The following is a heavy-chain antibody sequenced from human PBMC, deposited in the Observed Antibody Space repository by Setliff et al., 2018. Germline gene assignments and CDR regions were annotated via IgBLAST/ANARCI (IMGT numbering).Heavy chain of an antibody. CDR2: INDRGST. V-gene: IGHV4-34*01. CDR1: GGSFSGYF. D-gene: IGHD3-10*01. Sequence: SETLSLTCAVYGGSFSGYFWSWIRQSPGRGLEWIGEINDRGSTHYNPSLKSRVTISVDTSKNQFSLKLTSVTAADMALYYCARHVGIRGRGYNYYYYYMDVWGKGTTVTVSS. J-gene: IGHJ6*03. CDR3: ARHVGIRGRGYNYYYYYMDV.